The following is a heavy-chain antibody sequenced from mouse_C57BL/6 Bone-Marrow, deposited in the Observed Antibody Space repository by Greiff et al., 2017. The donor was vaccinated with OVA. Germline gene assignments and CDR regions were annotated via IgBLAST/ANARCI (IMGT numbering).Heavy chain of an antibody. D-gene: IGHD2-4*01. J-gene: IGHJ1*03. CDR2: ISYSGST. Sequence: ESGPGMVKPSQSLSLTCTVTGYSITSGYDWHWIRHFPGNKLEWMGYISYSGSTNYNPSLKSRISITHDTSKNHFFLKLNSVTTEDTATYYCARGIYYDYDGYFDVWGTGTTVTVSS. V-gene: IGHV3-1*01. CDR3: ARGIYYDYDGYFDV. CDR1: GYSITSGYD.